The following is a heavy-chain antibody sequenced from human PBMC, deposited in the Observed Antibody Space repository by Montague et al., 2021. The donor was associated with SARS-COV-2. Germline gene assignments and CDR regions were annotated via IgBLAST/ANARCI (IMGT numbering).Heavy chain of an antibody. Sequence: SLRLSCAASGFTFSRHSMNWVRQAPGQGLEWVASISSSSNYRYYGDSLKGRFTISRDNARNSLYLQMNSLRVDDTAVYYCAKDLVLRAARPDALDVWGQGTVVTVSS. D-gene: IGHD6-6*01. J-gene: IGHJ3*01. CDR3: AKDLVLRAARPDALDV. CDR1: GFTFSRHS. V-gene: IGHV3-21*06. CDR2: ISSSSNYR.